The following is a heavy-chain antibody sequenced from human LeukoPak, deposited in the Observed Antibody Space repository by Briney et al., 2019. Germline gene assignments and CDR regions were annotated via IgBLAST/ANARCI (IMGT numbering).Heavy chain of an antibody. V-gene: IGHV3-21*04. J-gene: IGHJ6*03. CDR2: ISSSSSYI. D-gene: IGHD2-2*02. Sequence: GGSLRLSCAASGFTFSSYSMNWVRQAPGKGLEWVSSISSSSSYIYYADSVKGRFTISRDNSRNTLYLQMNSLRAEDTALYYCAKYPYYYYMDVWGKGTTVTVSS. CDR1: GFTFSSYS. CDR3: AKYPYYYYMDV.